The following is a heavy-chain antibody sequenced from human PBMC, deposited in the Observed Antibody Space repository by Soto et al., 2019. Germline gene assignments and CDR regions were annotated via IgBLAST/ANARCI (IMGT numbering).Heavy chain of an antibody. CDR3: TSPRFGELLSVEAFLDAFDI. Sequence: GGSLRLSCAASGFTFSGSAMHWVRQASGKGLEWVGRIRSKANSYATAYAASVKGRFTISRDDSKNTAYLQMNSLKTEDTAVYYCTSPRFGELLSVEAFLDAFDIWGQGTMVTVSS. D-gene: IGHD3-10*01. CDR1: GFTFSGSA. CDR2: IRSKANSYAT. J-gene: IGHJ3*02. V-gene: IGHV3-73*01.